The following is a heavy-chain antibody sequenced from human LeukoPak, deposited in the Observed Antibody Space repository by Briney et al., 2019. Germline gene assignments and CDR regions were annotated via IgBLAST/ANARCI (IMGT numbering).Heavy chain of an antibody. J-gene: IGHJ4*02. D-gene: IGHD2-15*01. CDR2: IKQDGSGK. CDR1: GFTFKNYW. CDR3: ARDSGSRSSGLFDY. V-gene: IGHV3-7*01. Sequence: PGGSLRLSCAASGFTFKNYWMSWVRQAPGKGLEWVANIKQDGSGKYYVDSVKGRFTISRDNAKNSVSLQINTLRADDTAVYYCARDSGSRSSGLFDYWGQGTLVTVSS.